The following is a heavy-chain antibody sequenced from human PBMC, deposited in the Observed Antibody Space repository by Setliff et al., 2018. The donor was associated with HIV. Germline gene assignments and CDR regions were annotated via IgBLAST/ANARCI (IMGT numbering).Heavy chain of an antibody. D-gene: IGHD3-22*01. Sequence: SETLSLTCTVSGDSISSDFYWGWIRQPPGKGLEWIGSIYHSGNTYYMPSLQSRVTISVDMSKNQFSLNLNSVTAADAAVYYCASRVYYYDSSGYLREEGFDPWGQGTLVTVSS. CDR2: IYHSGNT. V-gene: IGHV4-38-2*02. CDR3: ASRVYYYDSSGYLREEGFDP. CDR1: GDSISSDFY. J-gene: IGHJ5*02.